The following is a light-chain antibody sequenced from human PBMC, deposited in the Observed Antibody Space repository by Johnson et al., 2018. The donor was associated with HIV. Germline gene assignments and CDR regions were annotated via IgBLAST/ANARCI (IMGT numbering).Light chain of an antibody. CDR3: GTWDTSLNAFV. J-gene: IGLJ1*01. CDR2: END. CDR1: SSNIGNNY. V-gene: IGLV1-51*02. Sequence: QSVLTQPPSVSAAPVQKVAISCSGSSSNIGNNYVSWYQQLPGTAPKLLIYENDKRPSGIPDRFSGSKSGMSATLAITGLQTGDEADYYCGTWDTSLNAFVLGTGTSVIVL.